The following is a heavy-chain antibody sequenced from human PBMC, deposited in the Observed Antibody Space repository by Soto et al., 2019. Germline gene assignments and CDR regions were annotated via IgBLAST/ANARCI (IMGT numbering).Heavy chain of an antibody. V-gene: IGHV3-23*01. Sequence: PGGSLRLCCAASVFTFSSHAMSWFRQAPGKGLEWVSSISGGGGSTYYADSVKGRFTSSRDNSKNTMYLLMNSLRAEDTALYYCAKSAASEDDYFYYGMDVWGQGTTVTVSS. CDR1: VFTFSSHA. D-gene: IGHD6-25*01. CDR3: AKSAASEDDYFYYGMDV. J-gene: IGHJ6*02. CDR2: ISGGGGST.